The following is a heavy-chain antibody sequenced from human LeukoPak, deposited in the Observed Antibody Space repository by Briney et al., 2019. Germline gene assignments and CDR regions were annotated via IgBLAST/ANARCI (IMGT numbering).Heavy chain of an antibody. Sequence: GGSLRLSCAASGFTFSTYGMHWVRQAPGKGLEWVAVISYDGSNKYYADSVKGRSTISRDNSKNTLHLQMGSLRAEDMAVYYCARDEYSNGWYPLDYWGQGTLVTVSS. CDR3: ARDEYSNGWYPLDY. CDR1: GFTFSTYG. V-gene: IGHV3-30*03. CDR2: ISYDGSNK. J-gene: IGHJ4*02. D-gene: IGHD6-19*01.